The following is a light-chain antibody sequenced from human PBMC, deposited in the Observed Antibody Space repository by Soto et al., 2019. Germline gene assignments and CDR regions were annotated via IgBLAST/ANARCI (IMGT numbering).Light chain of an antibody. V-gene: IGKV3D-20*02. CDR2: GAS. CDR1: QSVSSSY. Sequence: EIVITQSPATLSVSPGERATLSCRASQSVSSSYLAWYQHKPGQAPRLLIHGASTRATGVPARFSGSGSGTDFTLTVSSLEPEDFALYYCQQRSNRITFGQGTRLEIK. CDR3: QQRSNRIT. J-gene: IGKJ5*01.